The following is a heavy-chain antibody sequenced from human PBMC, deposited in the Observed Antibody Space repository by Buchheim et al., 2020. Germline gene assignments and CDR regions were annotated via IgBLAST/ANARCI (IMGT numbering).Heavy chain of an antibody. CDR2: MNPNSGNT. D-gene: IGHD1-26*01. J-gene: IGHJ6*02. CDR1: GYTFTSYD. CDR3: ASPVGATGAQYYYYYGMDV. V-gene: IGHV1-8*01. Sequence: QVQLVQSGAEVKKPGASVKVSCKASGYTFTSYDINWVRQATGQGLEWMGWMNPNSGNTGYAQKFQGRVPMTRNTSISTAYMELSSLRSEDTAVYYCASPVGATGAQYYYYYGMDVWGQGTT.